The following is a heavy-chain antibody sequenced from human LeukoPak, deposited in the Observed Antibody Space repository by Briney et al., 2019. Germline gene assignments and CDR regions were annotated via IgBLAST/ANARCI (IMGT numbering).Heavy chain of an antibody. CDR3: ARVGVWLLPYNWFDP. CDR1: GYSFTGYY. J-gene: IGHJ5*02. D-gene: IGHD5-24*01. V-gene: IGHV1-2*02. Sequence: GASVKVSCKASGYSFTGYYMHWVRQAPGQGLEWMGWINANSGCTNYAQKCQGRVSMTRDTSISTAYMELSRLRSDDTAVYYCARVGVWLLPYNWFDPWGQGTLVTVSS. CDR2: INANSGCT.